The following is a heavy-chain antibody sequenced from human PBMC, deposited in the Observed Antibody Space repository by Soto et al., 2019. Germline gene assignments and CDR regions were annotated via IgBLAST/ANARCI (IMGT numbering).Heavy chain of an antibody. Sequence: QVQLVESGGGVVQPGRSLRLSCAASGFTFTDYARHWVRQSPGKGLEWLASIWPDGNNRYNEDAVKGRFTISRDNSKNTMSLQMDNLSVEDSAVYHCVRDGKFRKWNFDYWGRGTQVIVSS. CDR3: VRDGKFRKWNFDY. V-gene: IGHV3-33*08. CDR1: GFTFTDYA. J-gene: IGHJ4*02. CDR2: IWPDGNNR. D-gene: IGHD1-26*01.